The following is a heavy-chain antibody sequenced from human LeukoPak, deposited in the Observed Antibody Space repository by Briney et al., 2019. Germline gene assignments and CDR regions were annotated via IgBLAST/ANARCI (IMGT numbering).Heavy chain of an antibody. Sequence: SETLSLTCTVSGGSISTYYWSWIRQPAGKGLEWIGRIYTSGSTNYNPSLKSRVTMSIDTSKNQFSLKLSSVTAADTAVYYCARVGGRGLSYYFDYWGQGTLVTVSS. D-gene: IGHD4-23*01. V-gene: IGHV4-4*07. CDR2: IYTSGST. J-gene: IGHJ4*02. CDR1: GGSISTYY. CDR3: ARVGGRGLSYYFDY.